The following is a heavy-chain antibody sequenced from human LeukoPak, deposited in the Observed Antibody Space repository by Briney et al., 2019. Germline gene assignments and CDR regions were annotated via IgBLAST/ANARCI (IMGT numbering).Heavy chain of an antibody. CDR1: GFTFSSYG. CDR2: IWYDGSNK. J-gene: IGHJ4*02. D-gene: IGHD3-22*01. CDR3: ARDKPPPYYYDSSGIFDY. Sequence: PGRSLRLSSAASGFTFSSYGMHWVRQAPGKGLEWVAVIWYDGSNKYYADSVKGRFTISRDNSKNTLYLQMNSLRAEDTAVYYCARDKPPPYYYDSSGIFDYWGQGTLVTVSS. V-gene: IGHV3-33*01.